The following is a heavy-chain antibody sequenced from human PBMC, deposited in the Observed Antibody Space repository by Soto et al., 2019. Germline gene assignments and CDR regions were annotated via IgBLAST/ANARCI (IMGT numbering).Heavy chain of an antibody. V-gene: IGHV4-34*01. CDR1: GGSFSGYY. Sequence: PSETLSLTCAVYGGSFSGYYWSWICHPPGKGLEWIGEINDSGGTDYNPSLKSRVTISLDTSKNQLSLKLSSVTAADTAVYYCARGRKGFSSSCYVDWGQGTLVTVSS. CDR2: INDSGGT. D-gene: IGHD6-13*01. CDR3: ARGRKGFSSSCYVD. J-gene: IGHJ4*02.